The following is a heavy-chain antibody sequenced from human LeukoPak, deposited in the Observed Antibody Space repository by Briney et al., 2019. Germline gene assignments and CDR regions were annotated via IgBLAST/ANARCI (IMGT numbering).Heavy chain of an antibody. Sequence: ASVKVSCKASGYTFTGYYMHWVRQAPGQGLEWMGWINPNSGGANYAQKFQGRVTMTRDTSISTAYMELSRLRSDDTAVYYCARDGPSIVVVPAAIYSDYYYYYMDVWGKGTTVTVSS. CDR2: INPNSGGA. V-gene: IGHV1-2*02. J-gene: IGHJ6*03. CDR1: GYTFTGYY. CDR3: ARDGPSIVVVPAAIYSDYYYYYMDV. D-gene: IGHD2-2*02.